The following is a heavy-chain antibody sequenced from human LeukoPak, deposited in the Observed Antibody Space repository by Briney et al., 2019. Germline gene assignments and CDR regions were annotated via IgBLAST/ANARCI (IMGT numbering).Heavy chain of an antibody. CDR1: GGSISSYY. J-gene: IGHJ3*02. CDR3: ARYARGLWNAFDI. V-gene: IGHV4-59*01. D-gene: IGHD5-18*01. Sequence: SETLSLTCTVSGGSISSYYWSWIRQPPGKGLEWIGYIYYSGSTNYNPSLKSRVTISVDTSKNQFSLKLSSVTAADTAVYYCARYARGLWNAFDIWGQGTMVTVSS. CDR2: IYYSGST.